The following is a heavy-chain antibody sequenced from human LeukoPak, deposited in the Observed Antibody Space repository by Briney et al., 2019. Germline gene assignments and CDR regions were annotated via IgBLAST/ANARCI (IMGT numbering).Heavy chain of an antibody. D-gene: IGHD2-15*01. CDR1: GGSVSSGSYY. Sequence: SETLSLTCTVSGGSVSSGSYYWSWIRQPAGKGLEWIGRIYTSGSTNYSPSLRSRVTISVDTSKNQFSLKLSSVTAADTAVYYCARAWWELDYWGQGTLVTVSS. CDR2: IYTSGST. V-gene: IGHV4-61*02. CDR3: ARAWWELDY. J-gene: IGHJ4*02.